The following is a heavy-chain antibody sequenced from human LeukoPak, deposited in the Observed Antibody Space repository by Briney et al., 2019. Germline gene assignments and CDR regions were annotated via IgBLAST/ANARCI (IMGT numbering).Heavy chain of an antibody. Sequence: PSETLSLTCTVSGGSISSSSYYWGWIRQPPGKGLEWIGSIYYSGSTYYNPSLKSRVTISVDTSKNQFSLKLSSVTAADTAVYYCARGFQGITMFDWGQETLVTVSS. CDR1: GGSISSSSYY. J-gene: IGHJ4*02. V-gene: IGHV4-39*01. CDR2: IYYSGST. CDR3: ARGFQGITMFD. D-gene: IGHD3-10*02.